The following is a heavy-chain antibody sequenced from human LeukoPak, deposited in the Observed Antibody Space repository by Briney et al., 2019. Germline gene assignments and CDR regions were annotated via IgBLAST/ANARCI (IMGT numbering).Heavy chain of an antibody. CDR2: ISGSGGST. Sequence: GGSLRLSCAASGFTFSSYAMSWVRQAPGKGLEWVSAISGSGGSTYYADSVKGRFTISRDNSKDTLYLQMNSLRAEDTAVYYCAKGGSRLVYYYYYMDVWGKGTTVTISS. CDR3: AKGGSRLVYYYYYMDV. J-gene: IGHJ6*03. D-gene: IGHD3-10*01. CDR1: GFTFSSYA. V-gene: IGHV3-23*01.